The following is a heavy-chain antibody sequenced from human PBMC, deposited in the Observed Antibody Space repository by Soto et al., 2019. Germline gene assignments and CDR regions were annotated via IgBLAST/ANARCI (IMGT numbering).Heavy chain of an antibody. CDR1: GYSFTSYW. J-gene: IGHJ3*02. CDR3: ARPFHTYYYDSSGSLDAFDI. V-gene: IGHV5-51*01. D-gene: IGHD3-22*01. Sequence: GESLKISCKGSGYSFTSYWIGWVRQMPGKGLEWMGIIYPGDSDTRYSPSFQGQVTISADKSISTAYLQWSSLKASDTAMYYCARPFHTYYYDSSGSLDAFDIWGQGTMVTVSS. CDR2: IYPGDSDT.